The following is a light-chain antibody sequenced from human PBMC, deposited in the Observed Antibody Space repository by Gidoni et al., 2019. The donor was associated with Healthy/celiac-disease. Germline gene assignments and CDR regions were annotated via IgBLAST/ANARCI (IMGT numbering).Light chain of an antibody. CDR1: QSLLHSNGYNY. CDR2: LGS. J-gene: IGKJ5*01. Sequence: DIVMTQSPLSLPVTPGEPASISCRSSQSLLHSNGYNYLDWYLQKPGQSPQLLIYLGSNRASGVPDRFSGSGSGTDFTLKSSRVEAEDVGVYYCMQALQTPITXGXGTRXEIK. CDR3: MQALQTPIT. V-gene: IGKV2-28*01.